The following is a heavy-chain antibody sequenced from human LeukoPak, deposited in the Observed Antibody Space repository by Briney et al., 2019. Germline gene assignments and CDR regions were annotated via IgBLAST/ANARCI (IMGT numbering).Heavy chain of an antibody. J-gene: IGHJ4*02. CDR1: GFTFEDFG. CDR2: ISYHGRNK. D-gene: IGHD2-15*01. V-gene: IGHV3-30*02. Sequence: GGFLRLSCVASGFTFEDFGMHWVHQAPGKGLDWVTFISYHGRNKYYADSVKGRFTISRDNSKNTVYLQMNSLRADDSAMYFCVKDCGLGGSRDYWGRGTLVTVSS. CDR3: VKDCGLGGSRDY.